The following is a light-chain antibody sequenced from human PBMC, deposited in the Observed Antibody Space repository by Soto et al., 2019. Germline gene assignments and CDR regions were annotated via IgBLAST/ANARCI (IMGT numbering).Light chain of an antibody. CDR2: DAS. CDR3: QQNRNEQIT. Sequence: VVTQSPATLSLSPGXRATLSCRASQGIGSYLAWYQQKPGQAPRLLIYDASKRAPGIPARFSGSGPGTDFTLTLSSLKLEHFEVYSCQQNRNEQITFGQGTQLDIK. J-gene: IGKJ5*01. CDR1: QGIGSY. V-gene: IGKV3D-11*01.